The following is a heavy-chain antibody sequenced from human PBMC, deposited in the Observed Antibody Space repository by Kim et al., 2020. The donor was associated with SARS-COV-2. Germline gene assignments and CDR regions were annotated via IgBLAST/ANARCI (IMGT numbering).Heavy chain of an antibody. D-gene: IGHD3-3*01. CDR3: AREGSGYYGFDY. Sequence: ASVKVSCKASGYTFTSYDINWVRQATGQGLEWMGWMNPNSGNTGYAQKFQGRVTMTRNTSISTAYMELSSLRSEDTAVYYCAREGSGYYGFDYWGQGTLVTVSS. V-gene: IGHV1-8*01. CDR2: MNPNSGNT. J-gene: IGHJ4*02. CDR1: GYTFTSYD.